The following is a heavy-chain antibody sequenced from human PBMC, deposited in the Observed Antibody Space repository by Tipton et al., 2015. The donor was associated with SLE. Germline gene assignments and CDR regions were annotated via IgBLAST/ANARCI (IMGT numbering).Heavy chain of an antibody. CDR1: GGSISSSTYY. CDR2: LYFSGST. Sequence: TLSLTCTVSGGSISSSTYYCAWIRQPPGKGLEWRGRLYFSGSTYYKQSLKSRVTISVDTSKNQFSLKLSSVTAADTAVYYCARLDIVVVVAATSAFDIWGQGTMVTVSS. J-gene: IGHJ3*02. CDR3: ARLDIVVVVAATSAFDI. D-gene: IGHD2-15*01. V-gene: IGHV4-39*01.